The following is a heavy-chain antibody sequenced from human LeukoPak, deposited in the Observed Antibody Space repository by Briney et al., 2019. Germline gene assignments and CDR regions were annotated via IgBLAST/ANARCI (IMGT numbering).Heavy chain of an antibody. D-gene: IGHD5-18*01. CDR1: GFTFSSYS. CDR3: ARSPLYSYDWDIFDY. CDR2: ISSSSSYI. J-gene: IGHJ4*02. Sequence: GGSLRLSCAASGFTFSSYSMNWVRQAPGKGLEWVSSISSSSSYIYYADSVKGRFTISRDNAKNSPYLQMNSLRAEDTAVYYCARSPLYSYDWDIFDYWGQGTLVTVSS. V-gene: IGHV3-21*01.